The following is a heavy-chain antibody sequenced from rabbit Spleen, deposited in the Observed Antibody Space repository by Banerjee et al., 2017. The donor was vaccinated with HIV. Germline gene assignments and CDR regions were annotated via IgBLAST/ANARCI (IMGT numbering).Heavy chain of an antibody. CDR1: GFSFSDSYY. CDR2: INVGSSGRT. D-gene: IGHD8-1*01. Sequence: QSLEESGGDLVKPGASLTLTCTASGFSFSDSYYICWVRQAPEKGLEWIACINVGSSGRTYYASWAKGRFTISKTSSTTVTLQMTSLTAADTATYFCARGFWDGSSDVFELWGQGTLVTVS. V-gene: IGHV1S40*01. CDR3: ARGFWDGSSDVFEL. J-gene: IGHJ4*01.